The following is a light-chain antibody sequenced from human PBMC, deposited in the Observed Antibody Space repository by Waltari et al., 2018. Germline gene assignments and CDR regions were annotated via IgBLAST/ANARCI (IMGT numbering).Light chain of an antibody. CDR1: MSNLGNNY. CDR3: AAWDDSLNVWV. Sequence: QSVLTQPPSASGTPGQRVTISCSGSMSNLGNNYIYWYQHLPGTAPKLLIYRANQRPSGVPDRFSGSKSGTSAALAISGLRSEDEADYFCAAWDDSLNVWVFGGGTKLTVL. V-gene: IGLV1-47*01. CDR2: RAN. J-gene: IGLJ3*02.